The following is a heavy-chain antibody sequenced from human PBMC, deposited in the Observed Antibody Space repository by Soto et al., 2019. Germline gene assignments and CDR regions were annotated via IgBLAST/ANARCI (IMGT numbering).Heavy chain of an antibody. Sequence: EVQLLESGGGLVQPGGSLRLSCAASGFTFSSYAMSWVRQAPGKGLEWVSAISGSGGSTYYADSVKGRFTISRDNSKNTLYLQMNSLRAEDTAVYYCAKDIHIVVVTANDAFDIWGQGTKVTVSS. D-gene: IGHD2-21*02. CDR1: GFTFSSYA. J-gene: IGHJ3*02. CDR3: AKDIHIVVVTANDAFDI. CDR2: ISGSGGST. V-gene: IGHV3-23*01.